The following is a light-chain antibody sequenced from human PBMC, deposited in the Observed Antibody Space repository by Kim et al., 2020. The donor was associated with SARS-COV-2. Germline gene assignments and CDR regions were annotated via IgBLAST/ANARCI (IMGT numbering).Light chain of an antibody. CDR1: QSSSSW. Sequence: APVGDRVTTACRASQSSSSWLAWYQQKPGKAPKLLIYGASSLESGVPSRFSGSGSGTEFTLTISSLQPDDFATYYCQQYNSYSLYAFGQGTKLEI. J-gene: IGKJ2*01. CDR2: GAS. CDR3: QQYNSYSLYA. V-gene: IGKV1-5*01.